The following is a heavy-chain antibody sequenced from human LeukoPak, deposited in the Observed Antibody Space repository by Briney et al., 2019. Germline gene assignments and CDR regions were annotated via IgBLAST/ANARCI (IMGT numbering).Heavy chain of an antibody. D-gene: IGHD3-22*01. CDR1: GGSFSGYY. CDR2: INHSGST. CDR3: ARVIGVGDSSGYYDYFDY. V-gene: IGHV4-34*01. J-gene: IGHJ4*02. Sequence: SETLSLTCAVYGGSFSGYYWSWIRQPPGKGLEWIGEINHSGSTNYNPSLKSRVTISVDTSKNQFSLKLSSVTAADTAVYYCARVIGVGDSSGYYDYFDYWGQGTLVTVSS.